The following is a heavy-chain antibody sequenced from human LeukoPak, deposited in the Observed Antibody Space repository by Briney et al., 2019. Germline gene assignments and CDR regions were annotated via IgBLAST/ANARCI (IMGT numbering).Heavy chain of an antibody. V-gene: IGHV3-48*04. D-gene: IGHD3-10*02. CDR3: AELGITMIGGV. J-gene: IGHJ6*04. CDR2: ISSSGSTI. Sequence: GGSLRLSCEASGFTFNTYSMNWVRQAPGKGLEWVSYISSSGSTIYYADSVKGRFTISRDNAKNSLYLQMNSLRAEDTAVYYCAELGITMIGGVWGKGTTVTISS. CDR1: GFTFNTYS.